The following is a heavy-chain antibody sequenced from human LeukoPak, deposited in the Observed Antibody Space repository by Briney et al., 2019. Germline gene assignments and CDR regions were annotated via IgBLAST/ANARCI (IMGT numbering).Heavy chain of an antibody. J-gene: IGHJ6*03. CDR1: GYTFTSYG. Sequence: ASVKVSCKASGYTFTSYGISWVRQAPGQGLDWMGRISAYNGNTNYAQKLQGRVTMTTDTSTSTAYMELRSLRSDDTAVYYCAREETGDILTGSYYYMDVWGKGTTVTVSS. CDR3: AREETGDILTGSYYYMDV. CDR2: ISAYNGNT. D-gene: IGHD3-9*01. V-gene: IGHV1-18*01.